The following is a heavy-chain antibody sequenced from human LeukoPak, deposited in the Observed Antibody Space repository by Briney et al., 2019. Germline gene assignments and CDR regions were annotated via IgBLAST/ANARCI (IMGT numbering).Heavy chain of an antibody. CDR3: AKDFYDSSGYYLWPAFDY. J-gene: IGHJ4*02. CDR1: GFTVSSNY. D-gene: IGHD3-22*01. CDR2: IYSGGST. V-gene: IGHV3-53*01. Sequence: GGSLRLSCAASGFTVSSNYMSWVRQAPGKGLEWVSLIYSGGSTYYADSVKGRFTISRDNSKNTLYLQMNSLRAEDTAVYYCAKDFYDSSGYYLWPAFDYWGQGTLVTVSS.